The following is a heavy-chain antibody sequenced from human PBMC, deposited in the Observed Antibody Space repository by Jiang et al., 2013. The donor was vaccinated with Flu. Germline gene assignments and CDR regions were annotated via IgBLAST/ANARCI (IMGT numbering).Heavy chain of an antibody. D-gene: IGHD3-3*01. CDR2: IGTAGDT. Sequence: SAIGTAGDTYYPGSVKGRFTISXENAKNSLYLQMNSLRAGDTAVYYCARGGLWSGYSDGMDVWGQGTTVTVSS. V-gene: IGHV3-13*01. CDR3: ARGGLWSGYSDGMDV. J-gene: IGHJ6*02.